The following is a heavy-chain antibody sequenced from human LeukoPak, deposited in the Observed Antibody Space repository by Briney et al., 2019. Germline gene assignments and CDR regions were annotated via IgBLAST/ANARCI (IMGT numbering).Heavy chain of an antibody. D-gene: IGHD3-10*01. CDR2: IKQDGSEK. CDR3: ARVVTMVRGVMILVPWFDP. CDR1: GFTFNNYW. V-gene: IGHV3-7*03. J-gene: IGHJ5*02. Sequence: GGSLRLSCAASGFTFNNYWMNWVRQAPGKGLEWVANIKQDGSEKYYVDSVKGRFTISRDNARNSLYLQMNSLRAEDTAVYYCARVVTMVRGVMILVPWFDPWGQGTLVTVSS.